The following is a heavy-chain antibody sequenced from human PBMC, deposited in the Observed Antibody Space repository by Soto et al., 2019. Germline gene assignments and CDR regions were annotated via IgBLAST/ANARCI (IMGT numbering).Heavy chain of an antibody. CDR1: GFTFTNFA. Sequence: PGGSLRLSCAASGFTFTNFAMHWVRQAPGKGLEWVAVISYDGSSKYYAESVTGRFTISRDNSKNTLYLQMNSLRPEYTAVYYCAREQNYDPYGMEVWGQGTTVTVSS. CDR3: AREQNYDPYGMEV. D-gene: IGHD3-3*01. V-gene: IGHV3-30-3*01. CDR2: ISYDGSSK. J-gene: IGHJ6*02.